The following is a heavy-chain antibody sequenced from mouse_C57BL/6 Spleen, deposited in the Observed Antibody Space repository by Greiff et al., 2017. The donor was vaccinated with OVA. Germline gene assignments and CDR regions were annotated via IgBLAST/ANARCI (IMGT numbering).Heavy chain of an antibody. V-gene: IGHV5-6*02. Sequence: DVMLVESGGDLVKPGGSLKLSCAASGFTFSSYGMSWVRQTPDKRLEWVATISSGGSYTYYPDSVKGRFTISRDNAKNTLYLQMSSLKSEDTAMYYCARQDEYFDYWGQGTTLTVSS. CDR3: ARQDEYFDY. CDR1: GFTFSSYG. J-gene: IGHJ2*01. CDR2: ISSGGSYT.